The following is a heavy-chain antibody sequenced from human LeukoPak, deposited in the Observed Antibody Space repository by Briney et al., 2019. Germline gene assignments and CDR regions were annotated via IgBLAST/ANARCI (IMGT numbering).Heavy chain of an antibody. D-gene: IGHD1-26*01. CDR2: LYNSGST. J-gene: IGHJ5*02. V-gene: IGHV4-4*07. CDR3: ARDLGGSQSINWFDP. Sequence: SETLSLTCTVSGGSISRYSWSWIRQPAGKGLEWIGRLYNSGSTSYNPSLKSRGTMSVDTSKNQFSLKLTSVTAADTAVYYCARDLGGSQSINWFDPWGQGTLVTVSS. CDR1: GGSISRYS.